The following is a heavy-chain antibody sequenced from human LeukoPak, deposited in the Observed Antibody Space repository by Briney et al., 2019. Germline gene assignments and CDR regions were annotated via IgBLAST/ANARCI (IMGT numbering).Heavy chain of an antibody. CDR2: IYTGDSDT. CDR3: ARLAGPFVDAFDI. V-gene: IGHV5-51*01. CDR1: GYSFTSYW. Sequence: GESLKISCKGSGYSFTSYWIGWVRQMPAKGLEWRVTIYTGDSDTRYSPSFQGQVTISADKSISTAYLQWSSLKASDTAMYYCARLAGPFVDAFDIWGQGTMVTVSS. J-gene: IGHJ3*02.